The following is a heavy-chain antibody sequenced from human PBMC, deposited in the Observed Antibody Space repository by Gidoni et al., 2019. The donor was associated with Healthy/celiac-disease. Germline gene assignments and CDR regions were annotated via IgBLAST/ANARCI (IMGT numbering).Heavy chain of an antibody. CDR1: GFTFSRYG. D-gene: IGHD3-3*01. CDR3: AKGIRSITIFGVVDFSGMDV. V-gene: IGHV3-30*18. J-gene: IGHJ6*04. Sequence: QVQLVESGGGVVQPGRSLRLSCAASGFTFSRYGMHWVRQAPGKGLEWVAVISYDGSNKYYADSVKGRFTISRDNSKNTLYLQMNSLRAEDTAVYYCAKGIRSITIFGVVDFSGMDVWGKGTTVTVSS. CDR2: ISYDGSNK.